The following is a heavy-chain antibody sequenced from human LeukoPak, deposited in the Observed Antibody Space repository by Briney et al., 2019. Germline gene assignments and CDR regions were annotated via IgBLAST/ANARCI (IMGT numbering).Heavy chain of an antibody. J-gene: IGHJ4*02. Sequence: GGSLRLSCAASGFTFSSYSMNWVRQAPGKGLEWVSYISSSSSTIYYADSVKGRFTISRDNAKNSLYLQMNSLRAEDTAVYYCARDEDGLGYSYGYAYWGQGTLVTVSS. CDR1: GFTFSSYS. CDR2: ISSSSSTI. D-gene: IGHD5-18*01. V-gene: IGHV3-48*01. CDR3: ARDEDGLGYSYGYAY.